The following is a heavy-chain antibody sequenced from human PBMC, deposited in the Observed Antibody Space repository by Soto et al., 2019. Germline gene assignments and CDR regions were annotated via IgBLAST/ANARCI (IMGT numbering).Heavy chain of an antibody. Sequence: QVQLQESGPGLVKPSETLSLPCTVSGGSISSYYWSWIRQAPGKGLEWIGYIQYSGSTKSNPSLKSRDTISVDTSRNQVYPKLSSVTAADSAVYFCARARYQLCLPYYYGMDVWGKGTTVTVSS. CDR3: ARARYQLCLPYYYGMDV. J-gene: IGHJ6*04. CDR2: IQYSGST. V-gene: IGHV4-59*01. D-gene: IGHD2-2*01. CDR1: GGSISSYY.